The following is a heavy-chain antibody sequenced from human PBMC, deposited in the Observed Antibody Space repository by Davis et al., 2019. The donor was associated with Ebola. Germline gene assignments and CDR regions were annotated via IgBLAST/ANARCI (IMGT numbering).Heavy chain of an antibody. CDR1: GYSFTSYW. Sequence: PGGSLRLSCKGSGYSFTSYWIGWVRQMPGKGLEWMGIIYLGDSDTRYSPSFQGQVTISADKSISTAYLQWSSLKASDTAMYYCARAVLQPDYYFDYWGQGTLVTVSS. CDR3: ARAVLQPDYYFDY. J-gene: IGHJ4*02. CDR2: IYLGDSDT. V-gene: IGHV5-51*01. D-gene: IGHD5-18*01.